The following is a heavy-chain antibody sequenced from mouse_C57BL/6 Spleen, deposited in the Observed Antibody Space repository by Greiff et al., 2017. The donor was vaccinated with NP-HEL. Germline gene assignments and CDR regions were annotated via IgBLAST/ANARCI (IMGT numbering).Heavy chain of an antibody. V-gene: IGHV5-6*01. D-gene: IGHD2-4*01. CDR3: ARHQGDYEHAMDY. CDR2: ISSGGSYT. CDR1: GFTFSSYG. Sequence: EVMLVESGGDLVKPGGSLKLSCAASGFTFSSYGMSWVRQTPDKRLEWVATISSGGSYTYYPDSVKGRFPIARDKANNALYLQMSSLKSEDTAMYYCARHQGDYEHAMDYWGQGTSVTVSS. J-gene: IGHJ4*01.